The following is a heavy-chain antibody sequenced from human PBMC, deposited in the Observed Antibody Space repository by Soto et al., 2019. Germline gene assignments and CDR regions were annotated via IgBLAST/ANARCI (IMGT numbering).Heavy chain of an antibody. CDR2: ISAYNGNT. D-gene: IGHD3-10*01. V-gene: IGHV1-18*01. CDR1: GYTFTSYG. CDR3: ARAPVYYGSGSYYKAFDY. J-gene: IGHJ4*02. Sequence: ASVKVSCKASGYTFTSYGISWVRQAPGQGLEWMGWISAYNGNTNYAQKLQGRVTMTTDTSTSTAHMELRSLRSDDTAVYYCARAPVYYGSGSYYKAFDYWGQGTLVTVSS.